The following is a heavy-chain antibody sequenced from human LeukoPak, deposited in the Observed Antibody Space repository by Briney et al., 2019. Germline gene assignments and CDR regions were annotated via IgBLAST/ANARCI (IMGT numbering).Heavy chain of an antibody. CDR1: GFTFSNYG. V-gene: IGHV3-30*02. CDR3: VTAPSWFES. J-gene: IGHJ5*01. Sequence: PGGSLRLSCAASGFTFSNYGMHWVRQAPGKGLEWVAFIRYDGSNKYYADSVKGRFTISRDNSKNTLSLQMNSLRAEDTAVYYCVTAPSWFESWGQGTLVSVSS. CDR2: IRYDGSNK.